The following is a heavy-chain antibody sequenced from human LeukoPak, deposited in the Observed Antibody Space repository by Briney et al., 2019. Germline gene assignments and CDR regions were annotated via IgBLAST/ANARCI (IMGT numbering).Heavy chain of an antibody. Sequence: SETLSLTCTVSGGSISSYCWSWIRQPPGKGLEWIGYIYYSGSTNYNPSLKSRVTISVDTSKNQFSLKLSSVTAADTAVYYCARGGVYSSSWMSPYYYYYGMDVRGQGTTVTVSS. CDR3: ARGGVYSSSWMSPYYYYYGMDV. CDR1: GGSISSYC. CDR2: IYYSGST. D-gene: IGHD6-13*01. J-gene: IGHJ6*02. V-gene: IGHV4-59*01.